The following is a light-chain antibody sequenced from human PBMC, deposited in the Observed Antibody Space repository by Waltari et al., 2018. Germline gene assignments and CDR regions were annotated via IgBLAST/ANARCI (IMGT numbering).Light chain of an antibody. CDR1: SAINVDTYN. Sequence: QPVLTQPPSSSASPGESARLTCTLPSAINVDTYNLYWYQQKPGSRPRYLLYYYSDSDKGQGSGVPSRFSGSKDASANSGILLISGLQFEDEADYYCMIWTSNAAVFGTGTKVTVL. CDR3: MIWTSNAAV. V-gene: IGLV5-37*01. J-gene: IGLJ1*01. CDR2: YYSDSDK.